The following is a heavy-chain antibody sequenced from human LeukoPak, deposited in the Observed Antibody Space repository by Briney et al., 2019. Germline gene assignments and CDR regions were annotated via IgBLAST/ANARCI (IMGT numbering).Heavy chain of an antibody. CDR3: VRSSGYDRFDY. CDR2: INPKNGGT. CDR1: GYTFTGYF. D-gene: IGHD5-12*01. J-gene: IGHJ4*02. Sequence: ASVKVSCKASGYTFTGYFMHWVRQAPAQGLEWMGWINPKNGGTKYAQNFQGRVIMTRDTSISTAYMELSMRSDDTAVYYCVRSSGYDRFDYWGQGTLVTVSS. V-gene: IGHV1-2*02.